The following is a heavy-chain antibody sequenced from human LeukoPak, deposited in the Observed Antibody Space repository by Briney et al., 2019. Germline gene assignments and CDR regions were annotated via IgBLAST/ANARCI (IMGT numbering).Heavy chain of an antibody. J-gene: IGHJ4*02. D-gene: IGHD6-13*01. CDR1: GFTFSSYA. Sequence: GGSLRLSCAASGFTFSSYAMSWVRQAPGKGLEWVSAISGSGGSTYYADSVKGRFTISRDNSKNTLYLQMNSLRAEDTAVYYCAKDRFGAAAGPYYFDYWGQGTLVTVSS. CDR3: AKDRFGAAAGPYYFDY. V-gene: IGHV3-23*01. CDR2: ISGSGGST.